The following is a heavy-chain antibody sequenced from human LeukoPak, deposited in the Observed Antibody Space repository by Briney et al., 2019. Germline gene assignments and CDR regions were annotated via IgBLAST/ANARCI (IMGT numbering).Heavy chain of an antibody. Sequence: GESLKISCKGSGYSFTTYWIGWVRQMPGRGLEWMGIIYPGDSDTRYSPFFQGQVTISADKSISTAYLQWSSLKAPDSAMYFCARAMVSAMAHSPFEFWGQGTLVTVSS. J-gene: IGHJ4*02. CDR1: GYSFTTYW. CDR3: ARAMVSAMAHSPFEF. D-gene: IGHD5-18*01. CDR2: IYPGDSDT. V-gene: IGHV5-51*01.